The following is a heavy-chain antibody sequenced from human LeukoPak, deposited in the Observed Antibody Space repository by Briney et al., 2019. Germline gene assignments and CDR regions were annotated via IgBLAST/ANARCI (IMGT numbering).Heavy chain of an antibody. CDR1: GFTFSSYA. J-gene: IGHJ5*02. V-gene: IGHV4-39*01. CDR3: ARHPRGDYVFGP. Sequence: GSLRLSCAASGFTFSSYAMSWVRQPPGKGLEWIGSIYYSGSTYYNPSLKSRVTISVDTSKNQFSLKLSSVTAADTAVYYCARHPRGDYVFGPWGQGTLVTVSS. D-gene: IGHD4-17*01. CDR2: IYYSGST.